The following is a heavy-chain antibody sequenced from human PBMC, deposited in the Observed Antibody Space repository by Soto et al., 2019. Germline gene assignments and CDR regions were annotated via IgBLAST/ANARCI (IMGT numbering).Heavy chain of an antibody. J-gene: IGHJ4*02. D-gene: IGHD2-2*01. Sequence: GESLKISCKGSGYTFTTSWIGWVRQMPGKGPEWMGIIFPADSDTRNSPSFEGQVTMSADKSTSTAYLQWSSLKASDTALYYCTTGACCDAENTCDHWGQGTQVTVSS. V-gene: IGHV5-51*01. CDR2: IFPADSDT. CDR1: GYTFTTSW. CDR3: TTGACCDAENTCDH.